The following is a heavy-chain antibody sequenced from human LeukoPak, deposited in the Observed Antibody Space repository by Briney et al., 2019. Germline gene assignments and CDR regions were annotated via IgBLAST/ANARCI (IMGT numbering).Heavy chain of an antibody. CDR3: ARRVGGTTSRAFDI. CDR2: IYPGDSDT. V-gene: IGHV5-51*01. Sequence: GESLKISCKGSGYSFTSYCIGWVRQMPGKGLEWMGIIYPGDSDTTYSPSFHDQVTISADKSISTAYLQWSSLKASDTAMYYCARRVGGTTSRAFDIWSQGTMVSVSS. D-gene: IGHD1-26*01. CDR1: GYSFTSYC. J-gene: IGHJ3*02.